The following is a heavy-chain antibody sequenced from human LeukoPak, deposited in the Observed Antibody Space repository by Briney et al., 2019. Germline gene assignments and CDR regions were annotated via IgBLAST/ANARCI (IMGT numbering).Heavy chain of an antibody. CDR3: ARAVVDIVVVPAALRNFDY. CDR2: INHSGST. CDR1: GGSISSGGYY. Sequence: SETLSLTCTVSGGSISSGGYYWSWIRQPPGKGLEWIGEINHSGSTNYNPSLKCRVTISVDTSKNQFSLKLSSVTAADTAVYYCARAVVDIVVVPAALRNFDYWGQGTLVTVSS. D-gene: IGHD2-2*01. J-gene: IGHJ4*02. V-gene: IGHV4-39*07.